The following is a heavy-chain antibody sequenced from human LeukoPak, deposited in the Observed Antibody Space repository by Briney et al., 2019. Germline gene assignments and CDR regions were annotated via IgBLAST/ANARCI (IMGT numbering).Heavy chain of an antibody. D-gene: IGHD3-10*01. Sequence: GESLKISCAASRFTFSTYGMHWVRQAPGKGLEWVAVISYDGSIKYYSDSVKGRFTISRDNSKNTLYLQMNSLRVEDTAVYYCARDHGDYHYYSGSHWGQGTLVTVSS. J-gene: IGHJ4*02. CDR3: ARDHGDYHYYSGSH. CDR1: RFTFSTYG. CDR2: ISYDGSIK. V-gene: IGHV3-30-3*01.